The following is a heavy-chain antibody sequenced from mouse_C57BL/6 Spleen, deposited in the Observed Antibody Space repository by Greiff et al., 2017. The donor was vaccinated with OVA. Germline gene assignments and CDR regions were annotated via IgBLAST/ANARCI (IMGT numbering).Heavy chain of an antibody. CDR3: ARWRDYDGSDY. CDR2: IYPGDGDT. J-gene: IGHJ2*01. V-gene: IGHV1-80*01. D-gene: IGHD2-4*01. Sequence: VQLQQSGAELVKPGASVKISCKASGYAFSSYWMNWVKQRPGKGLEWIGQIYPGDGDTNYNGKFKGKATLTADKSSSTAYMQLSSLTSEDSAVYFCARWRDYDGSDYWGQGTTLTVSS. CDR1: GYAFSSYW.